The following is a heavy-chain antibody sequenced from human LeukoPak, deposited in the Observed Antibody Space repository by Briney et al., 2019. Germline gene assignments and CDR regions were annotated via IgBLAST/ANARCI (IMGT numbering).Heavy chain of an antibody. Sequence: ASVTVSCTASGYTFTAYYLQWVRLAPGQGLEWMGWINPKSGGTEYPLRFQGRVTMTRDTSISTAYMGLSRLRSDDTAVYYCARDHCSANSCYEGYYNGLDVWGQGTTVTVSS. CDR1: GYTFTAYY. J-gene: IGHJ6*02. CDR2: INPKSGGT. CDR3: ARDHCSANSCYEGYYNGLDV. V-gene: IGHV1-2*02. D-gene: IGHD2-2*01.